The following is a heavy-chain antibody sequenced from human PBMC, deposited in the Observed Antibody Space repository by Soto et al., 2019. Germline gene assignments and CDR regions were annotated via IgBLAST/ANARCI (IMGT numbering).Heavy chain of an antibody. CDR2: MNPNSGNT. V-gene: IGHV1-8*01. Sequence: QVQLVQSGAEVKKPGASVKVSCKASGFTFTSDDINWVRQATGQGLEWMGWMNPNSGNTGYAQKFQGRDTMTRNPSIRTAYMELSSLRSEDTAVYYCARGRHAFDIWGQGTMVTVSS. J-gene: IGHJ3*02. CDR3: ARGRHAFDI. CDR1: GFTFTSDD.